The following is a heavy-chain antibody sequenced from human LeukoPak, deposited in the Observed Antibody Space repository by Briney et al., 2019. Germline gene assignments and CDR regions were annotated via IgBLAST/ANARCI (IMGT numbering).Heavy chain of an antibody. CDR1: GDSIRNYY. CDR3: ARDRGDYDSSGYYGYFDY. D-gene: IGHD3-22*01. V-gene: IGHV4-59*12. J-gene: IGHJ4*02. CDR2: IYDSGST. Sequence: PSETLSLTCNVSGDSIRNYYWSWIRQTPGKGLEWIGHIYDSGSTNYNPSLKSRVTISVDTSKNQFSLKVSSVTAADTAVYYCARDRGDYDSSGYYGYFDYWGQGALVTVSS.